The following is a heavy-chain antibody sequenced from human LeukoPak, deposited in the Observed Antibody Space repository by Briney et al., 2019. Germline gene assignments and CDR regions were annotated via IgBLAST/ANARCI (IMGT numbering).Heavy chain of an antibody. CDR1: SDSISSYY. D-gene: IGHD2-8*02. CDR2: IYYSRST. J-gene: IGHJ3*02. CDR3: ARHWGTDDAFDI. V-gene: IGHV4-59*08. Sequence: SETLSLTCTVSSDSISSYYWICIPQPPGKGWEGRMYIYYSRSTNENPSLKSRVTISVDTSKNQFSLKLSSVTAADTAVYYCARHWGTDDAFDIWGQGTMVTVSS.